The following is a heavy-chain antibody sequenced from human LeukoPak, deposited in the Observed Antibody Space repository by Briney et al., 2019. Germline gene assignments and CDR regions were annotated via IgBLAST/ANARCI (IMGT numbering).Heavy chain of an antibody. V-gene: IGHV1-2*02. CDR1: GYTFTGYY. D-gene: IGHD2-21*02. CDR2: INPNSGGT. CDR3: ARAKAYCGGDCYRPYYFDY. Sequence: ASVKVSCKASGYTFTGYYMHWLRQAPGQGLEWMGWINPNSGGTNYAQKFQGRVTMTRDTSISTAYMELSRLRSDDTAVYYCARAKAYCGGDCYRPYYFDYWGQGTLVTVSS. J-gene: IGHJ4*02.